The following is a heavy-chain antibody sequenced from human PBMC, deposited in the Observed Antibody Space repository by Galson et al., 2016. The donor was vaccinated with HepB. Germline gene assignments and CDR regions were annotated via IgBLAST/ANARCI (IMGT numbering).Heavy chain of an antibody. Sequence: SLRLSCAASGFTFSSNVMSWVRQAPGKGLEWVSGFSAGRRTDYTDSVKGRFTISRDNSKNTLYLHMNSLRVEGTAVYYCAKNGGTQYYDFRSGYSSYYFDHWGQGTLVTISS. CDR2: FSAGRRT. CDR3: AKNGGTQYYDFRSGYSSYYFDH. D-gene: IGHD3-3*01. J-gene: IGHJ4*02. V-gene: IGHV3-23*01. CDR1: GFTFSSNV.